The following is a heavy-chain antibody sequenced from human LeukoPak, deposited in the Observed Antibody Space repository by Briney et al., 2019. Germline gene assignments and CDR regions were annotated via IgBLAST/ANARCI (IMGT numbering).Heavy chain of an antibody. Sequence: PSETLSLTCTVSGDSMSSGDHYGSWIRQPPGKGLEGIGYTHYSGSTYYNPSLKRQVIISGHMSKNPFSLSLNPLTAADSAMYYCARAAAGTNSWYYFDYWGQGTLVTVSS. CDR2: THYSGST. J-gene: IGHJ4*02. CDR3: ARAAAGTNSWYYFDY. D-gene: IGHD6-19*01. V-gene: IGHV4-30-4*01. CDR1: GDSMSSGDHY.